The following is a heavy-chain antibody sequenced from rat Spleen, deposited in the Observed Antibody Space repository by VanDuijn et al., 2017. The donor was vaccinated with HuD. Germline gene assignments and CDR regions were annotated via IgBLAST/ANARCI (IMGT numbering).Heavy chain of an antibody. CDR3: TTDYYSSSWGY. CDR1: GFTFSDYY. V-gene: IGHV5-20*01. Sequence: EVQLVESDGGLVQPGRSMKLSCAASGFTFSDYYMAWVRQAPTKGLEWVASISYDGSSTYYRDSVKGRFTISRDNAKSTLYLQMDSLRSEETATYYCTTDYYSSSWGYWGQGVMVTVSS. J-gene: IGHJ2*01. D-gene: IGHD1-2*01. CDR2: ISYDGSST.